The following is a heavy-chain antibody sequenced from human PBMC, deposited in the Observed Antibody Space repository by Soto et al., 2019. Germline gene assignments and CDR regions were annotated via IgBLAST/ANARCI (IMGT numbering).Heavy chain of an antibody. CDR1: GFTVSSNY. D-gene: IGHD3-16*01. CDR2: IYSGGST. J-gene: IGHJ4*02. Sequence: GGSLRLSCAASGFTVSSNYMSWVRQAPGKGLEWVSVIYSGGSTYYADSVKGRFTISRDNSKNTLYLQMNSLRAEDTAVYYFARSSSALYQFYVWGQRTVVPGAS. CDR3: ARSSSALYQFYV. V-gene: IGHV3-66*01.